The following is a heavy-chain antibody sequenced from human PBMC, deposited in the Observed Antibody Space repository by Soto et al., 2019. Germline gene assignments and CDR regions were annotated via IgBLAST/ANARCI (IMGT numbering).Heavy chain of an antibody. CDR1: GGSISSSNW. CDR2: IYHSGST. CDR3: ARVSYSYSSGWQRVY. J-gene: IGHJ4*02. V-gene: IGHV4-4*02. D-gene: IGHD6-19*01. Sequence: QVQLQESGPGLVKPSGTLSLTCAVSGGSISSSNWWSWVRQPPGKGLEWIGEIYHSGSTNYNPSLTSRVTISVDKSKNQFSLKLSSVTAADTAVYYCARVSYSYSSGWQRVYWGQGTLVTVSS.